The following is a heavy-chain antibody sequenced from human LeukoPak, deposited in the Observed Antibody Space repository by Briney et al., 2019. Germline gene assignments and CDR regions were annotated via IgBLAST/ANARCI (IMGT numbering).Heavy chain of an antibody. CDR1: GGSISSYY. CDR2: ISYSGST. Sequence: SETLSLTCTVSGGSISSYYWSWIRQPPGKGLEWIGYISYSGSTNYNPSLKSRVTISVDTSNNQFCLKLSSVTAADTAVYYCATMPSHYRTRGYYRYNFDYWGQGTLVTVSS. J-gene: IGHJ4*02. V-gene: IGHV4-59*01. CDR3: ATMPSHYRTRGYYRYNFDY. D-gene: IGHD3-22*01.